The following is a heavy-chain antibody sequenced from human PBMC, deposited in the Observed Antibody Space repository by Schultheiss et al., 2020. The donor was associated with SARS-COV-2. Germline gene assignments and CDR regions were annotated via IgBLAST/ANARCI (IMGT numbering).Heavy chain of an antibody. V-gene: IGHV3-30*04. CDR3: ARVGRDCSHGVCYNAEYFQH. D-gene: IGHD2-8*01. J-gene: IGHJ1*01. CDR2: ISYDGSIK. Sequence: GESLKISCAASGFTFSSYAMHWVRQAPGKGLEWVAVISYDGSIKYYADSVKGRFTISRDNAKSSLFLQMNSLRAEDTAVYYCARVGRDCSHGVCYNAEYFQHWGQGTLVTVSS. CDR1: GFTFSSYA.